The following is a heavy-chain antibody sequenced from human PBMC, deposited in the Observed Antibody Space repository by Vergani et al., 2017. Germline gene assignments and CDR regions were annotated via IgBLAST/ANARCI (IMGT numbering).Heavy chain of an antibody. CDR1: GYTFTSYY. CDR2: INPSGGST. D-gene: IGHD5/OR15-5a*01. J-gene: IGHJ4*02. V-gene: IGHV1-46*01. CDR3: ATAPQVYGYEVDYYFDY. Sequence: QVQLVQSGAEVKKPGASVKVSCKASGYTFTSYYMHWVRQAPGQGLEWMGIINPSGGSTSYAQKFQGRVTMTEDTSTDTAYMELSSLRSEDTAVYYCATAPQVYGYEVDYYFDYWGQGTLVTVSS.